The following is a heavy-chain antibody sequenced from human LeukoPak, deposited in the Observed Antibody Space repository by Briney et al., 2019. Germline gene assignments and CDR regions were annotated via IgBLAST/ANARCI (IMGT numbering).Heavy chain of an antibody. CDR2: INHSGST. Sequence: SETLSLTCTVSGGSISSGGYYWSWIRQPPGKGLEWIGEINHSGSTNYNPSLKSRVTISVDTSKNQFSLKLSSVTAADTAVYYCARDGYSAYYYYGMDVWGQGTTVTVSS. V-gene: IGHV4-39*07. J-gene: IGHJ6*02. CDR3: ARDGYSAYYYYGMDV. CDR1: GGSISSGGYY. D-gene: IGHD5-24*01.